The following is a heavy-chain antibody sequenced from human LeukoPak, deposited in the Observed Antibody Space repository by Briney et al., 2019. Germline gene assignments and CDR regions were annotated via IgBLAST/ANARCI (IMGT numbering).Heavy chain of an antibody. V-gene: IGHV3-30*18. CDR1: GFIFSSYG. CDR2: ISYDGSNK. CDR3: AKDLYSYGTHFDY. D-gene: IGHD5-18*01. Sequence: GGSLRLSCAASGFIFSSYGMHWVRQAPGKGLEWVAVISYDGSNKYYADSVKGRFTISRDNSKNTLYLQMNSLRAEDTAVYYCAKDLYSYGTHFDYWGQGTLVTVSS. J-gene: IGHJ4*02.